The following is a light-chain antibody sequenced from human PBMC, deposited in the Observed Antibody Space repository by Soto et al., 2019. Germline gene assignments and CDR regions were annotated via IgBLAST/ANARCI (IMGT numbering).Light chain of an antibody. Sequence: EIVLTQSPATLSLSPGERATLSCRASQSVSSYLAWYQQKPGQAPRLLIYDASNRATGIPARFSGSGSGTDFTLTISSLEPEDFAVYYCQQRRGFGQGTMLEIK. CDR3: QQRRG. J-gene: IGKJ2*01. CDR1: QSVSSY. CDR2: DAS. V-gene: IGKV3-11*01.